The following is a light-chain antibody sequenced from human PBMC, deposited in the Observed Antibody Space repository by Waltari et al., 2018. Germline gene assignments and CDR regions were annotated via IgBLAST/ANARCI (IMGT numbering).Light chain of an antibody. V-gene: IGLV3-19*01. Sequence: LGQTVRITCQGDSLRSYYASWYQQKPGQAPVLVIYGKNNRPSGIPDRFSGSSSGNTASLTITGAQAEDEADYYCNSRDSSGNHVVFGGGTKLTVL. CDR1: SLRSYY. J-gene: IGLJ2*01. CDR2: GKN. CDR3: NSRDSSGNHVV.